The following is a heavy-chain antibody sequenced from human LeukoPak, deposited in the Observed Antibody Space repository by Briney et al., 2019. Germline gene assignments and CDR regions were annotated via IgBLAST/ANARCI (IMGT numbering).Heavy chain of an antibody. D-gene: IGHD2-15*01. CDR2: FDPEDGET. CDR1: GYTLTELS. J-gene: IGHJ6*02. Sequence: ASAKVSCKVSGYTLTELSMHWVRQAPGKGLEWMGGFDPEDGETIYAQKFQGRVTMTEDTSTDTAYMELSSLRSEDTAVYYCATDLGYCSGGSCSKAYYYYYGMDVWGQGTTVTVSS. V-gene: IGHV1-24*01. CDR3: ATDLGYCSGGSCSKAYYYYYGMDV.